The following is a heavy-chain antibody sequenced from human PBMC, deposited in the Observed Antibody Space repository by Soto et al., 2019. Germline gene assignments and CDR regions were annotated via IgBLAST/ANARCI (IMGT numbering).Heavy chain of an antibody. CDR2: IIPIFGTA. V-gene: IGHV1-69*06. CDR3: ATDSGSTGATYLN. CDR1: GGTFSSYA. Sequence: SVKVSCKASGGTFSSYAISWVRQAPGQGLEWMGGIIPIFGTANYAQKFQGRVTITADTSTDTAYMELSSLRSEDTAVYYCATDSGSTGATYLNWGQGTLVTVSS. D-gene: IGHD1-26*01. J-gene: IGHJ4*02.